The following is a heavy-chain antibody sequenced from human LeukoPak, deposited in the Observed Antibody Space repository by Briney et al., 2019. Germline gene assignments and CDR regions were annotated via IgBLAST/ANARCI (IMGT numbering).Heavy chain of an antibody. V-gene: IGHV3-21*01. CDR3: ASLGVAAGYYFDY. CDR2: ISSSSSYI. Sequence: PGGSLRLSCAASGFTFSSYSMNWVRQAPGKGLEWVSSISSSSSYIYYADSVKGRFTISRDNAKNSLYLQMNSLRAEDTAVYYCASLGVAAGYYFDYWGQGTLVTVSS. CDR1: GFTFSSYS. D-gene: IGHD2-15*01. J-gene: IGHJ4*02.